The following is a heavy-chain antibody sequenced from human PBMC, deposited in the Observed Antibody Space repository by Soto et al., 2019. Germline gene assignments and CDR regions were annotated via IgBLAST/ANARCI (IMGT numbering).Heavy chain of an antibody. V-gene: IGHV1-69*01. D-gene: IGHD2-21*02. J-gene: IGHJ2*01. CDR2: IIPIFGTA. CDR1: GGTFSSYA. Sequence: QVQLVQSGAEVKKPGSSVKVSCKASGGTFSSYAISWVRQAPGQGLEWMGGIIPIFGTANYAQKFQGRVTITADESTSTAYMELSSLRSEDTAVYYCARSRRLPGDPLYWYFDLWGRGTLVTVSS. CDR3: ARSRRLPGDPLYWYFDL.